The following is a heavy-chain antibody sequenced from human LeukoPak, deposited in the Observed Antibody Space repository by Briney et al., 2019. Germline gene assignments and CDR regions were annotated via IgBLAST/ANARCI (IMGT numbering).Heavy chain of an antibody. CDR3: ASQYYYYGMDV. V-gene: IGHV1-69*04. CDR1: AGTFTSYA. CDR2: IIPIFGIA. J-gene: IGHJ6*02. Sequence: PPVKVSCKASAGTFTSYAISWVRQAPRQGLEWMGRIIPIFGIANYAQKFQGRVTITADKSTSTAYMELSSLRSEDTAVYYCASQYYYYGMDVWGQGTTVTVSS.